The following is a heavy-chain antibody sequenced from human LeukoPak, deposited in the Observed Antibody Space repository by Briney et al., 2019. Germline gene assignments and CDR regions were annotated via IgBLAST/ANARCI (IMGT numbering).Heavy chain of an antibody. CDR2: IPYDGTKE. Sequence: GGSLRLSCAASGFTFSNYAMHWVRQAPGKGLEWVAVIPYDGTKEYYADSVKGRFTISRDNSKNTLYLQMDSLRAEDTAVFYCARARIRTGSGYYYYMNVWGKGTTVIVSS. D-gene: IGHD3-10*01. CDR3: ARARIRTGSGYYYYMNV. V-gene: IGHV3-30*16. J-gene: IGHJ6*03. CDR1: GFTFSNYA.